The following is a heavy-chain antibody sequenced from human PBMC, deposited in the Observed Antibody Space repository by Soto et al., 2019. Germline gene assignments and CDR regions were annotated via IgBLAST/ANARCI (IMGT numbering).Heavy chain of an antibody. CDR3: ARRKAPTYYYYYMDV. CDR2: ISAYNGNT. J-gene: IGHJ6*03. CDR1: GYTFTSYG. V-gene: IGHV1-18*01. Sequence: QVPLVQSGAEVKKPGASVKVSCKASGYTFTSYGISWVRQAPGQGLEWMGWISAYNGNTNYAQKLQGRVTMTTDTSTSTGYMELRSLRSYDTAVYYCARRKAPTYYYYYMDVWGKGTTVTVSS.